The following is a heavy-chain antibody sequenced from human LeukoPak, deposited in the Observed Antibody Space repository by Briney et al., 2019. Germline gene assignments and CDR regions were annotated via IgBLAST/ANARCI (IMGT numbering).Heavy chain of an antibody. CDR1: GGTFSSYA. CDR2: IIPIFGTA. J-gene: IGHJ4*02. CDR3: ARDRGGMGAVPAAVGY. D-gene: IGHD2-2*01. V-gene: IGHV1-69*01. Sequence: SVKVSCKASGGTFSSYAISWVRQAPGQGLEWMGGIIPIFGTANYAQKFQGRVTITADESTSTAYMELSSLRSEDTAVYYCARDRGGMGAVPAAVGYWGQGTLVTVSS.